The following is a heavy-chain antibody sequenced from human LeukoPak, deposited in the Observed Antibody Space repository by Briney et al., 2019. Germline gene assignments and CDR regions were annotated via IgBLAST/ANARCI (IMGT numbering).Heavy chain of an antibody. V-gene: IGHV4-39*07. Sequence: SETLSLTCNVSGGSISSSNYYWGWIRQPPGKGLEWIGSTYYSGNTYYNPSLKSRVTISLDKSKNQVSLKLNSVTAADTAVYYCARDVLLRGVRYWFDPWGQGTLVTVSS. CDR3: ARDVLLRGVRYWFDP. J-gene: IGHJ5*02. D-gene: IGHD3-10*01. CDR2: TYYSGNT. CDR1: GGSISSSNYY.